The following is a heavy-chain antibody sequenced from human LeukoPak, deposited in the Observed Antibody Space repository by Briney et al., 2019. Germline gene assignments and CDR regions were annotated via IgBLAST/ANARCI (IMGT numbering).Heavy chain of an antibody. V-gene: IGHV1-24*01. J-gene: IGHJ4*02. CDR1: GYTLTELS. CDR2: LDPEDGEI. D-gene: IGHD6-19*01. CDR3: AVGVDSTGWSYYFDS. Sequence: ASVKVSCKVSGYTLTELSMHWVRQAPGKGPEWVGGLDPEDGEITYAQKFQGRVTMTEDTSTDTAYMELNSLRSEDTAVYYCAVGVDSTGWSYYFDSWGQGTLVTVSS.